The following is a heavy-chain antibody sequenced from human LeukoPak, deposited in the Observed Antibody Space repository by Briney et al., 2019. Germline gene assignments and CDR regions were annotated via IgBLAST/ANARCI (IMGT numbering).Heavy chain of an antibody. V-gene: IGHV3-11*04. D-gene: IGHD3-10*02. CDR1: GFTFSDHY. CDR2: ISSSGSTI. Sequence: GGSLRLSCAASGFTFSDHYMNWVRQAPGKGLEWVSYISSSGSTIYYADSVKGRFTISRDNAKNSLYLQMNSLRAEDTAVYYCAELGITMIGGVWGKGATVTISS. CDR3: AELGITMIGGV. J-gene: IGHJ6*04.